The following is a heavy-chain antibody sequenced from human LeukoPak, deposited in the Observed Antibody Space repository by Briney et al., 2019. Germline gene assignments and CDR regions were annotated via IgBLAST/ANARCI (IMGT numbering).Heavy chain of an antibody. V-gene: IGHV3-13*01. CDR2: IGTAGDT. Sequence: GGSLRLSCAASGFTFSSYDMHWVRHATGKGLEWVSAIGTAGDTYYPGSVKGRFTISRENAKNSLYLQMNSLRAGDTAVYYCARAGPYYDSSGYDYWGQGTLVTVSS. CDR1: GFTFSSYD. D-gene: IGHD3-22*01. J-gene: IGHJ4*02. CDR3: ARAGPYYDSSGYDY.